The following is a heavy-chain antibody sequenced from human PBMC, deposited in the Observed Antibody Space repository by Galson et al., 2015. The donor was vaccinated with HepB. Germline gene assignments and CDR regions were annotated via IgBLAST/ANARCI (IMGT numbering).Heavy chain of an antibody. Sequence: SLRLSCAASGFTFSDYYMSWIRQAPGKGLEWVSYISSSSSYTNYADSVKGRFTISRDNAKNSLYLQMNSLRAEDTAVYYCAREWFGERRDYYYYYGMDVWGQGTTVTVSS. CDR3: AREWFGERRDYYYYYGMDV. V-gene: IGHV3-11*06. J-gene: IGHJ6*02. D-gene: IGHD3-10*01. CDR2: ISSSSSYT. CDR1: GFTFSDYY.